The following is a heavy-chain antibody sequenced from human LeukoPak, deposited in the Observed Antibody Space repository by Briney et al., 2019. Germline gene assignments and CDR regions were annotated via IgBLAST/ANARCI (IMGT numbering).Heavy chain of an antibody. J-gene: IGHJ4*02. D-gene: IGHD3-10*01. V-gene: IGHV3-64*01. CDR1: GFTFSSYA. CDR2: ISSNGGST. CDR3: ARGNFDY. Sequence: SGGSLRLSCAASGFTFSSYAMHWVRQAPGKGLEYVSAISSNGGSTYYANSVKGRFTISRDNSKNTLYLQMGSLRAEDMAVYYCARGNFDYWGQGTQVTVSS.